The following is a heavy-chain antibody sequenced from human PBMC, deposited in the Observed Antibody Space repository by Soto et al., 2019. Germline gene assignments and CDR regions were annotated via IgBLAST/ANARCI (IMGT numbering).Heavy chain of an antibody. J-gene: IGHJ6*02. V-gene: IGHV3-15*07. D-gene: IGHD2-15*01. CDR2: IKTSAGSVAK. CDR3: TTGSVEGI. CDR1: GFSFNEAW. Sequence: EVQLVESAGGLVKPGGSLRLSCVASGFSFNEAWMNWVRQAPGEGLEWVGLIKTSAGSVAKDYAAHVQVRFTISIDDSKNALYLHMNRLRTEDTAIYYCTTGSVEGIWGQGTTVTVSS.